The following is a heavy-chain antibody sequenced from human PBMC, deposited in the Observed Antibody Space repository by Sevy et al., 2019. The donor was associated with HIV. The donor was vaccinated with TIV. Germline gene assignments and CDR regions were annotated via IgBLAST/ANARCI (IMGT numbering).Heavy chain of an antibody. Sequence: ASVKVSCKASGYTFTNYGITWVRQAPGQGLEWMGWISAYSGNTNYAQKFQDRVTMTTDTATSTAYMELRSLRSDDTAVYYCARDESTSIIVVDLGYWGQGTLVTDSS. CDR1: GYTFTNYG. J-gene: IGHJ4*02. CDR2: ISAYSGNT. V-gene: IGHV1-18*01. D-gene: IGHD3-22*01. CDR3: ARDESTSIIVVDLGY.